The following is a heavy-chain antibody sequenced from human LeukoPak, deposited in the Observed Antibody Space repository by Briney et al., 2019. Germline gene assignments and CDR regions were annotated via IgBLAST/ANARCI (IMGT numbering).Heavy chain of an antibody. Sequence: SETLSLTCTVSGGSISSSSYYWGWIRQPPGKGLKWIGSIYYSGSTYYNPSLKSRVTISVDTSKNQFSLKLSSVTAADTAVYYCARQLTYYYDSSGYYFFDYWGQGTLVTVSS. V-gene: IGHV4-39*01. CDR3: ARQLTYYYDSSGYYFFDY. D-gene: IGHD3-22*01. CDR1: GGSISSSSYY. J-gene: IGHJ4*02. CDR2: IYYSGST.